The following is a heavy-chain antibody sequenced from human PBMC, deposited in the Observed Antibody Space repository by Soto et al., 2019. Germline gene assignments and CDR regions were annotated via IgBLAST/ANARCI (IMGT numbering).Heavy chain of an antibody. Sequence: GASVKVSCKVSGYTLTELSMHWVRQAPGKGLEWMGGFDPEDGETIYAQKFQGRVTMTEDTSTDTAYMELSSLRSEDTAVYYCATDLRYCSGGSCYDDAFDIWGQGTMVTVSS. V-gene: IGHV1-24*01. CDR2: FDPEDGET. CDR1: GYTLTELS. D-gene: IGHD2-15*01. CDR3: ATDLRYCSGGSCYDDAFDI. J-gene: IGHJ3*02.